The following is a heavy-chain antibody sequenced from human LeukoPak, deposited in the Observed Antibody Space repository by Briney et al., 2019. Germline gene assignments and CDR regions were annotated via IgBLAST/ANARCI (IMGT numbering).Heavy chain of an antibody. D-gene: IGHD5-18*01. CDR2: ISDSGRST. CDR1: GFTFTDYA. CDR3: ARHDSFIPY. V-gene: IGHV3-23*01. J-gene: IGHJ4*02. Sequence: GGSLRLSCAASGFTFTDYAMSWVRQAPGKGLEWVSGISDSGRSTYYTDSVKGRYSISRDNSRNTVHLQMNNLRAEDTAVYFCARHDSFIPYWGQGTLVTVSS.